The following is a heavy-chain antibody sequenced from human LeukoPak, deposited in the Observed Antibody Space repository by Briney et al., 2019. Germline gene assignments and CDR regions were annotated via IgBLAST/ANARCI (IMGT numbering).Heavy chain of an antibody. J-gene: IGHJ4*02. CDR3: ARFTSGSGYYFVDY. CDR2: IYTSGNT. V-gene: IGHV4-61*02. CDR1: GGSINSGSYY. D-gene: IGHD3-22*01. Sequence: SETLSLTCTVSGGSINSGSYYRSWIRQPAGKGLEWIGRIYTSGNTNYNPSLKSRVTISVDTSKNQFSLRLSSVTAADTAVYYCARFTSGSGYYFVDYWGQGTLVTVSS.